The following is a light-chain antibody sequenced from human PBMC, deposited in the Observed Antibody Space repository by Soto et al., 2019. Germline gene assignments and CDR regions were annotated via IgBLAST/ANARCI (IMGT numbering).Light chain of an antibody. CDR2: DAS. CDR3: QQYDNWRT. CDR1: QSVRSN. Sequence: EIVMTQSPATLSVSPGERATLSCRASQSVRSNLAWYQQKPGQAPRLLIYDASTRATGIPARISGSGSGTEFTLTISSLQSEDFAVYYCQQYDNWRTFGQGTKVDIK. V-gene: IGKV3-15*01. J-gene: IGKJ1*01.